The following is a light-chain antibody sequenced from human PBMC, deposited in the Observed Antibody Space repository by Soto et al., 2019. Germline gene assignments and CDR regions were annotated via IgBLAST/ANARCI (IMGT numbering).Light chain of an antibody. CDR3: SSYTKSYFYV. J-gene: IGLJ1*01. Sequence: QSVLTQPASVSGSPGQSITISCTGSGRDIGAYNYVSWYQQHPGKAPKLIIYGVKNRPSGVSNRFSASKSAFTASLTISGLQAEDEADYYCSSYTKSYFYVFGHGTKVTVX. CDR2: GVK. CDR1: GRDIGAYNY. V-gene: IGLV2-14*01.